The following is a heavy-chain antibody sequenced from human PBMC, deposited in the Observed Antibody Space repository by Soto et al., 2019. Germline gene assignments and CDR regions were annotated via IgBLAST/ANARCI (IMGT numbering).Heavy chain of an antibody. V-gene: IGHV1-18*04. D-gene: IGHD3-22*01. CDR2: ISAYNGNT. CDR3: ARHYDSTGYNFDY. J-gene: IGHJ4*02. Sequence: QVQLVQSGAEVKKPGASVKVSCKASGYTFTNYGFSWVRQAPGQGLEWMGWISAYNGNTNYAQKLQGRGTMTTDTSTTTAYMELRSLRYDDTAVYYCARHYDSTGYNFDYWGQGTLVTVSS. CDR1: GYTFTNYG.